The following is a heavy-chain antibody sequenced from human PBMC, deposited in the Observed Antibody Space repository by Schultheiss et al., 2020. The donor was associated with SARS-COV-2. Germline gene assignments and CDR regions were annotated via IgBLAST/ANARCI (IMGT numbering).Heavy chain of an antibody. V-gene: IGHV3-21*01. CDR1: GFTFSSYG. J-gene: IGHJ4*02. CDR2: ISGSGGST. D-gene: IGHD5-18*01. Sequence: GGSLRLSCAASGFTFSSYGMHWVRQAPGKGLEWVSAISGSGGSTYYADSVKGRFTISRDNAKNSLYLQMNSLRAEDTAVYYCARGSGYSYGPFDYWGQGTLVTVSS. CDR3: ARGSGYSYGPFDY.